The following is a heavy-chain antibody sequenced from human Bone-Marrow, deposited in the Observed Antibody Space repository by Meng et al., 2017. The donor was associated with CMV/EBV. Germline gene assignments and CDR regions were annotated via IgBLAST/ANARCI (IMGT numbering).Heavy chain of an antibody. CDR3: AREGRPIFGVAILYYYYYGMDV. J-gene: IGHJ6*02. Sequence: GESLKISCKASGYTFTGYYMHWVRQAPGQGLEWMGWINPNSGGTNYAQKFQGRVTMTRDTSISTAYMELSRLRSEDTAVYYCAREGRPIFGVAILYYYYYGMDVWGQGTTVTVSS. V-gene: IGHV1-2*02. CDR2: INPNSGGT. CDR1: GYTFTGYY. D-gene: IGHD3-3*01.